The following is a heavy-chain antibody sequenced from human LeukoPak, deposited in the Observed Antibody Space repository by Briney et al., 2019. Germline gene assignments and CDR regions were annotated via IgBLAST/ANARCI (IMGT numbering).Heavy chain of an antibody. V-gene: IGHV1-8*03. CDR2: MNPNSGNT. Sequence: ASVKVSCKASGYTFTSYDINWVRQATGQGLEWMGWMNPNSGNTGYAQKFQGRVTIIRNTSISTAYMELSSLRSEDTAVYYCARDHGSGSFLSFDYWGQGTLVTVSS. CDR1: GYTFTSYD. J-gene: IGHJ4*02. CDR3: ARDHGSGSFLSFDY. D-gene: IGHD3-10*01.